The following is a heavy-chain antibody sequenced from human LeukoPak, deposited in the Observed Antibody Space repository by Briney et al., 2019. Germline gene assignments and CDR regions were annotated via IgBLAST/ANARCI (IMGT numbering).Heavy chain of an antibody. V-gene: IGHV1-2*02. J-gene: IGHJ3*01. Sequence: ASVKVSFKASGYTFIGYYVHWVRQAPGQGLEWMGWINPNSGGTDYAQKFQGRVIMTRDTSISTAYMELSRLTFDDTAVYDCARVVDRGSVVIPTAVDAFDFWGQGTMVTVSS. CDR1: GYTFIGYY. CDR3: ARVVDRGSVVIPTAVDAFDF. CDR2: INPNSGGT. D-gene: IGHD2-2*01.